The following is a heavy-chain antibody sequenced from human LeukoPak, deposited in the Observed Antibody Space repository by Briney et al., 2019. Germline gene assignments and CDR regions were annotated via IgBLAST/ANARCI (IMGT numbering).Heavy chain of an antibody. CDR1: GGSISSGGYY. CDR3: ASGGNRYYSDHLFDY. D-gene: IGHD3-22*01. CDR2: IYYSGST. Sequence: SETLSLTCTVSGGSISSGGYYWSWIRQHPGKGLEWIGYIYYSGSTYYNPSLKSRVTISVDTSKNQFSLKLSSVTAADTAVYYCASGGNRYYSDHLFDYWGQGTLVTVSS. V-gene: IGHV4-31*03. J-gene: IGHJ4*02.